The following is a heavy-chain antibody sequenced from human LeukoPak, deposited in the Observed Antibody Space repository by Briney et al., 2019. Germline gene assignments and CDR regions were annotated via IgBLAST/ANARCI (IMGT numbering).Heavy chain of an antibody. D-gene: IGHD1-26*01. J-gene: IGHJ3*01. V-gene: IGHV5-51*01. CDR3: GMSGDRVPLQDDVFDV. Sequence: GGSLQISFQVSGYRFTSYCIGWERPMPGKGLEWMGIIYPGDSGPTYSPSFQGQVTISVDKSINTAYLQWSSLQASDTAMYYCGMSGDRVPLQDDVFDVWGQGTMVTVST. CDR1: GYRFTSYC. CDR2: IYPGDSGP.